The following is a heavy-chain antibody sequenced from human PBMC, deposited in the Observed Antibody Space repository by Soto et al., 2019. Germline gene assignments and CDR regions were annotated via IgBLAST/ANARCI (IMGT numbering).Heavy chain of an antibody. D-gene: IGHD2-15*01. CDR3: AKYLKAGDIVVVVAATYGMDV. J-gene: IGHJ6*02. CDR2: ISGSGGST. V-gene: IGHV3-23*01. CDR1: GFTFSSYA. Sequence: EVQLLESGGGLVQPGGSLRLSCAASGFTFSSYAMSWVRQAPGKGLEWVSDISGSGGSTYYADSVKGRFTISRNNTKNTLYLQMNSLRAEDPAVYYCAKYLKAGDIVVVVAATYGMDVWGQGTTVTVS.